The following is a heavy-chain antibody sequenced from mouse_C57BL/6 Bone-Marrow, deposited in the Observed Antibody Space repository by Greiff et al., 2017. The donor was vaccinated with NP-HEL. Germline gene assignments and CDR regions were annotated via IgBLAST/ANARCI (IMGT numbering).Heavy chain of an antibody. Sequence: DVKLQESGPGLVKPSQSLSLTCSVTGYSITSGYYWNWIRQFPGNKLEWMGYISYDGSNNYNPSLKNRISITRDTSKNQFFLKLNSVTTEDTATYYCARGHYSNYDYWGQGTTLTVSS. CDR1: GYSITSGYY. CDR3: ARGHYSNYDY. D-gene: IGHD2-5*01. J-gene: IGHJ2*01. V-gene: IGHV3-6*01. CDR2: ISYDGSN.